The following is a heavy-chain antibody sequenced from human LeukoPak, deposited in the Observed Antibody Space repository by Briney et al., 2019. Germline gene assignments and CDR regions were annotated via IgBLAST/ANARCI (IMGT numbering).Heavy chain of an antibody. D-gene: IGHD1-26*01. CDR2: IRSKAYGGTT. Sequence: PGGSLRLSCTASGFTFGDYAMSWVRQAPGKGLEWVGFIRSKAYGGTTEYAASVKGRFMISRDDCKSIAYLQMNSLKTEDTAVYYCTRDPRGSYGPDAFDIWGQGTMVTVSS. J-gene: IGHJ3*02. CDR3: TRDPRGSYGPDAFDI. V-gene: IGHV3-49*04. CDR1: GFTFGDYA.